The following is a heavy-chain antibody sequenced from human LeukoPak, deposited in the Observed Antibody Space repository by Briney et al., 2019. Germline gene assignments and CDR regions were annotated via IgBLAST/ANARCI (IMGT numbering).Heavy chain of an antibody. CDR3: AARFYDSLTGNYYYGMDV. V-gene: IGHV1-69*06. CDR2: IIPIFGTA. CDR1: GGTFSSYA. Sequence: SVKVSCKASGGTFSSYAIRWVRQPPAQGLEWMGGIIPIFGTANYAQEFQGRVTITADKSTSTAYMELSSLRSEDTAVYYCAARFYDSLTGNYYYGMDVWGKGTTVTVSS. D-gene: IGHD3-9*01. J-gene: IGHJ6*04.